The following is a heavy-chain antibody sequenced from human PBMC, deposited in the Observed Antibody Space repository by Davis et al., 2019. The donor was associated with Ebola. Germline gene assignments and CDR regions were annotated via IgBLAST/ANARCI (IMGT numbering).Heavy chain of an antibody. D-gene: IGHD6-19*01. CDR1: GGSISSSSYY. Sequence: PSETLSLTCTVSGGSISSSSYYWGWIRQPPGKGLEWIGSIYYTGSTNYNPSLQSRVTMSVDTSKNQFSLKLSSVTAADTAVYYCARDPGGIAVAGVSTRKGFDYWGQGTLVTVSS. CDR2: IYYTGST. V-gene: IGHV4-61*05. J-gene: IGHJ4*02. CDR3: ARDPGGIAVAGVSTRKGFDY.